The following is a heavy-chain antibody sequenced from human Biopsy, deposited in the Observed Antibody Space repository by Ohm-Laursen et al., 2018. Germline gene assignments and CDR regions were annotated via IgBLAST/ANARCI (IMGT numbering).Heavy chain of an antibody. CDR1: GDSISRSY. J-gene: IGHJ4*02. CDR3: AHGSGSYYKWDF. Sequence: DTLSLTCTLSGDSISRSYWSWIRQSPGKGLEWVGHIFDRGTTNYNPSLKSRVTMSVDTSKKQFSLRMTSVTAADTAVYYCAHGSGSYYKWDFWGRGTLVTVSS. CDR2: IFDRGTT. V-gene: IGHV4-59*08. D-gene: IGHD3-10*01.